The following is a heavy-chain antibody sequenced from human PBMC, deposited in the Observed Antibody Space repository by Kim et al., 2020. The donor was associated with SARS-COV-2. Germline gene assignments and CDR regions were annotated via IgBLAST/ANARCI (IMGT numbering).Heavy chain of an antibody. D-gene: IGHD3-9*01. V-gene: IGHV4-39*01. CDR2: IYYSGST. CDR3: ARRLRYFDPIDY. J-gene: IGHJ4*02. Sequence: SETLSLTCTVSGGSISSSSYYWGWIRQPPGKGLEWIGSIYYSGSTYYNPSLKSRVTISVDTSKNQFSLKLSSVTAADTAVYYCARRLRYFDPIDYWGQGTLVTVSS. CDR1: GGSISSSSYY.